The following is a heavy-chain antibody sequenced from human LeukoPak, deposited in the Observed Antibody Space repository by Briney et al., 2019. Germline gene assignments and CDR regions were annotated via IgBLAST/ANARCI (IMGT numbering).Heavy chain of an antibody. V-gene: IGHV3-48*03. CDR2: ISSSGSTI. CDR1: GFSFSTYE. J-gene: IGHJ6*04. CDR3: AELGITIIGGV. Sequence: GGSLRLSCAASGFSFSTYEMNWVRQAPGKGLEWVSYISSSGSTIYYADSVKGRFTISRDNAKNSLYLQMNSLRAEDTAVYYCAELGITIIGGVWGKGTTVTISS. D-gene: IGHD3-10*02.